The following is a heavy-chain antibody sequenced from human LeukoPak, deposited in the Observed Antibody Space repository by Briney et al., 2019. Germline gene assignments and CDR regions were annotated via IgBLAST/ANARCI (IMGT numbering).Heavy chain of an antibody. J-gene: IGHJ3*02. CDR2: INPDSGGT. D-gene: IGHD3-16*01. V-gene: IGHV1-2*02. CDR1: GYTFTGYY. CDR3: ARDGLGGSGAFDI. Sequence: ASVKVSCKASGYTFTGYYIHWVRQAPGQGLEWMGWINPDSGGTDYAQKFQGGVTMTRDTSIRTAYMELSRLRSDDAAVYYCARDGLGGSGAFDIWGQGTMVTVSS.